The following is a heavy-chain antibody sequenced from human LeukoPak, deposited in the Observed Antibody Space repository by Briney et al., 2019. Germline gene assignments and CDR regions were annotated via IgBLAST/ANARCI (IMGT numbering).Heavy chain of an antibody. V-gene: IGHV3-23*01. CDR2: ISGSGGST. CDR3: ARENYDILTGYGPFDP. Sequence: PGGSLRLSCAASGFTFSSYAMSWVRQAPGKGLEWVSAISGSGGSTYYADSVKGRFTISRDNSKNTLYLQMNSLRAEDTAVYYCARENYDILTGYGPFDPWGQGTLVTVSS. J-gene: IGHJ5*02. CDR1: GFTFSSYA. D-gene: IGHD3-9*01.